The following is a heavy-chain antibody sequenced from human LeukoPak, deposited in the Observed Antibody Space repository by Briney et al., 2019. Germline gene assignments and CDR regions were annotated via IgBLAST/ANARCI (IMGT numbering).Heavy chain of an antibody. D-gene: IGHD3-10*01. V-gene: IGHV1-46*01. CDR2: FNPSGGST. CDR1: GYTFTSYY. J-gene: IGHJ5*02. Sequence: GASVKVSCTASGYTFTSYYMHWVRQAPGQGLEWMGIFNPSGGSTSYAQKFQGRVTMTRDTSTSTVYMELSSLRSEDTAVYYCARDQPVYELWFGRGMVFDPWGQGTLVTVSS. CDR3: ARDQPVYELWFGRGMVFDP.